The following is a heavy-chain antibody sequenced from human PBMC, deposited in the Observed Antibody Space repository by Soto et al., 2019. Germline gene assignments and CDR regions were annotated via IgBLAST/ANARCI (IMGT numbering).Heavy chain of an antibody. CDR2: IYYSGST. V-gene: IGHV4-31*03. J-gene: IGHJ5*02. D-gene: IGHD3-3*01. CDR3: ARGEGFLEWLYWFDP. CDR1: GGSISSGGYY. Sequence: SETLSLTCTVSGGSISSGGYYWSWIRQHPGKGLEWIGYIYYSGSTYYNPSLKSRVTISVDTSKNQFSLKLSSVTAADTAVYYCARGEGFLEWLYWFDPWGQGTLVTVSS.